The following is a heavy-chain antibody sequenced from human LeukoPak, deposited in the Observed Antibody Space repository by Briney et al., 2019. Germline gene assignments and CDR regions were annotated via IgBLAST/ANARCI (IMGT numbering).Heavy chain of an antibody. CDR2: ISSSSSTI. CDR1: GFSFSNYA. V-gene: IGHV3-48*02. Sequence: PGGSLRLSCAASGFSFSNYAMHWVRQAPGKGLEWVSYISSSSSTIYYADSVKGRFTISRDNAKNSLYLQMNSLRDEDTAVYYCARLDYGDYRVYYYYYGMDVWGQGTTVTVSS. CDR3: ARLDYGDYRVYYYYYGMDV. J-gene: IGHJ6*02. D-gene: IGHD4-17*01.